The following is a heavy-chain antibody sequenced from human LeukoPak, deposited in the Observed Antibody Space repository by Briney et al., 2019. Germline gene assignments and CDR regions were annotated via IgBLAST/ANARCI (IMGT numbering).Heavy chain of an antibody. J-gene: IGHJ3*01. Sequence: EASVKVSCKASGYTFTANHLHLVRQAPGQGLEWMGWINPNNGGTSFAQNFQGRVTLTRDTSISTAYMELSTLRSDDTAVYYCARGAGPKAFEGWGQGTIVTVST. CDR2: INPNNGGT. V-gene: IGHV1-2*02. CDR1: GYTFTANH. CDR3: ARGAGPKAFEG.